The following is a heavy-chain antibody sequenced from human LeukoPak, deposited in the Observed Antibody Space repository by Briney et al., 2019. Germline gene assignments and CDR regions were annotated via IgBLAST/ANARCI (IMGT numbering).Heavy chain of an antibody. J-gene: IGHJ6*02. D-gene: IGHD3-22*01. CDR1: GFTFSSYG. CDR2: ISYDGSNK. Sequence: GRSLRLSCAASGFTFSSYGMHWVRQAPGKGLEWVAVISYDGSNKYYADSVKGRFTISRDNSKNTLYLQMNSLRAEDTAVYYCAKDYHYYDSSGTPDVWGQGTTVTVSS. V-gene: IGHV3-30*18. CDR3: AKDYHYYDSSGTPDV.